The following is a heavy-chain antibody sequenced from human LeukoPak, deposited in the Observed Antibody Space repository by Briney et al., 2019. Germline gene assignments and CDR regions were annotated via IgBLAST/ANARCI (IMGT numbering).Heavy chain of an antibody. V-gene: IGHV4-39*01. J-gene: IGHJ4*02. D-gene: IGHD5-18*01. CDR3: ARQVYNYGHLPYYFDY. CDR1: GGSISSRSYY. Sequence: SETLSLTCTVSGGSISSRSYYWGWIRQPPGKGLEWIGNTYYSGSTYYNASLKSRVTISVDTSENQFSLKLKSVTAADTAVYYCARQVYNYGHLPYYFDYWGQGTLVTVSS. CDR2: TYYSGST.